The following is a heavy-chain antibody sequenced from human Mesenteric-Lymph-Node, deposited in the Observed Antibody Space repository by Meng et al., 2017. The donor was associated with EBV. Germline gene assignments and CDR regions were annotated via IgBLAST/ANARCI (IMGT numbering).Heavy chain of an antibody. Sequence: GHVQGSCPGLVKPSGTLSLTCTVSGDSIISNNWWAWVRQPPGKGLEWIGEIFQSGSANYNPSLKSRVTMSVDVPENQFSLKVNSVTAADTAVYYCARIPFGYQGMDVWGQGTTVTVSS. CDR3: ARIPFGYQGMDV. V-gene: IGHV4-4*02. J-gene: IGHJ6*02. CDR1: GDSIISNNW. CDR2: IFQSGSA. D-gene: IGHD3-16*01.